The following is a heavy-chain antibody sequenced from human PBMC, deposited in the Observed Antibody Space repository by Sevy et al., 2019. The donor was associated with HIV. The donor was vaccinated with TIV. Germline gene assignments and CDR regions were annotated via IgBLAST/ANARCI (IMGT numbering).Heavy chain of an antibody. CDR1: GGTFSSYG. CDR2: IIPILGTV. V-gene: IGHV1-69*13. CDR3: ARGGGNGWYYFDY. D-gene: IGHD6-19*01. J-gene: IGHJ4*02. Sequence: ASVKVSCKASGGTFSSYGISWVRQAPGQGLEWMGGIIPILGTVNYAQKFQGRVTITGEESTKTAYMGLSSLRSEDTAVYYCARGGGNGWYYFDYWGQETLVTVSS.